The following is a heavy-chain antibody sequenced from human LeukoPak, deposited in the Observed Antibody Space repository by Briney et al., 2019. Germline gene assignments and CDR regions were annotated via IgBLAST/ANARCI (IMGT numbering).Heavy chain of an antibody. D-gene: IGHD3-16*02. CDR3: AKVVSTYYDYVWGSYRRLPNFDY. Sequence: GGSLRLSCAASGFTFSSYAMSWVRQAPGKGPEWVSAISGSCGSTYYADSVKGRFTISRDNSKNTLYLQMNSLRAEDTAVYYCAKVVSTYYDYVWGSYRRLPNFDYWGQGTLVTVSS. V-gene: IGHV3-23*01. CDR1: GFTFSSYA. J-gene: IGHJ4*02. CDR2: ISGSCGST.